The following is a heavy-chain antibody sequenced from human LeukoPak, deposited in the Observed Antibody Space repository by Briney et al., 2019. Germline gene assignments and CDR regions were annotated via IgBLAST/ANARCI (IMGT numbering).Heavy chain of an antibody. Sequence: PGGSLRLSCAASQFAFSSYSMNWFRQAPGKGLEWVSAISGSGGSTYYADSVKGRFTISRDNSKNTLYLQMNSLRAEDTAVYYCAKAHRKGFNSYGASFDYWGQGTLVTVSS. V-gene: IGHV3-23*01. CDR2: ISGSGGST. CDR1: QFAFSSYS. CDR3: AKAHRKGFNSYGASFDY. J-gene: IGHJ4*02. D-gene: IGHD5-18*01.